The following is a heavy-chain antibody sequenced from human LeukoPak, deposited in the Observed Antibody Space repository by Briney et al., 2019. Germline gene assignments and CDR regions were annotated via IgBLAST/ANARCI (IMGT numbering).Heavy chain of an antibody. CDR3: ARRRSSQSRYYYYYMDV. CDR1: GGSFSGYY. J-gene: IGHJ6*03. CDR2: INHSGST. Sequence: SETLSLTCAVYGGSFSGYYWSWIRQPPGKGLEWIGEINHSGSTNYNPSLKSRVTISVDTSKNQFSLKLSSVTAADTAVYSCARRRSSQSRYYYYYMDVWGKGTTVTVSS. V-gene: IGHV4-34*01. D-gene: IGHD6-13*01.